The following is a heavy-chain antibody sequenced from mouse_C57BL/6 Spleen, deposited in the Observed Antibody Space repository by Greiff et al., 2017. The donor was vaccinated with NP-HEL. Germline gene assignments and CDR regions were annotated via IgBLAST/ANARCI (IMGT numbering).Heavy chain of an antibody. Sequence: VQLQQPGPELVKPGASVKISCKASGYSFTGYYMHWVKQSPEKSLEWIGKINPSTGGTTYNQKFKAKATLTVDKSSSTAYMQLKSLTSEDSAVYYCARNGPSDDYGYFDVWGTGTTVTVSS. CDR3: ARNGPSDDYGYFDV. V-gene: IGHV1-42*01. D-gene: IGHD2-3*01. CDR2: INPSTGGT. J-gene: IGHJ1*03. CDR1: GYSFTGYY.